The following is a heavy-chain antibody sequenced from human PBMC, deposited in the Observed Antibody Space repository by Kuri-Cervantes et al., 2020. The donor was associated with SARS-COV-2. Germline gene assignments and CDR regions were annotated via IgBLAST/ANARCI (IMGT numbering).Heavy chain of an antibody. CDR3: YSAHFFDWAIDY. CDR2: VNHRGST. V-gene: IGHV4-34*01. CDR1: GESFSGYY. J-gene: IGHJ4*02. Sequence: SETLSLTCAFYGESFSGYYWNWIRQSPGKGLEWIGEVNHRGSTNYNPSLKSRVTISADTAKNQFSLKVTSVTAADTAVYYCYSAHFFDWAIDYCGQGTLVTVSS. D-gene: IGHD3-9*01.